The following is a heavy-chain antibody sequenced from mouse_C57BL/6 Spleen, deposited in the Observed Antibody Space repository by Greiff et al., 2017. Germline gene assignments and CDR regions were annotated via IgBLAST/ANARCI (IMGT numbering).Heavy chain of an antibody. J-gene: IGHJ2*01. V-gene: IGHV1-72*01. CDR3: SRSVYYDYYADYFDY. Sequence: VKLQQPGAELVKPGASVKLSCKASGYTFTSYWMHWVKQRPGRGLEWIGRIDPNSGGTKYNEKFKSKPTLTVDKHSSTAYMQLSSLTSEDYAVYYCSRSVYYDYYADYFDYWGQGTTLTVSS. D-gene: IGHD2-4*01. CDR1: GYTFTSYW. CDR2: IDPNSGGT.